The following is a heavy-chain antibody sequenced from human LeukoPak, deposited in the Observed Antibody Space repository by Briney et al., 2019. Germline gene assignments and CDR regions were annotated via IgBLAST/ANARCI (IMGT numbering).Heavy chain of an antibody. CDR3: ARDRVYCSSISCYVYYMDV. J-gene: IGHJ6*03. CDR2: INSDESSR. Sequence: GGSLRLSCAASGFTFSSYWMHWVRQAPGKGLVWVSRINSDESSRSYADSVKGRFTISRDNAKNTLYLQMNSLRAEDTAVYYCARDRVYCSSISCYVYYMDVWGKGTTVTISS. D-gene: IGHD2-2*01. CDR1: GFTFSSYW. V-gene: IGHV3-74*01.